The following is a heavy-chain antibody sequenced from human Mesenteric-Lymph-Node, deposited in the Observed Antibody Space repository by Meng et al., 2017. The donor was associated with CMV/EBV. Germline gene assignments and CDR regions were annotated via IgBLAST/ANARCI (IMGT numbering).Heavy chain of an antibody. CDR3: AKVAGVGRRNYYYYGMDV. CDR1: GFPFSSYA. V-gene: IGHV3-23*01. J-gene: IGHJ6*02. CDR2: ISGSGGST. Sequence: GESLKIPRAASGFPFSSYAMSWVRQAPGKGLEWVSAISGSGGSTYNADSVKGWFTISRDNSKNTLDLQMNSLRAEDTAVYYCAKVAGVGRRNYYYYGMDVGGQGTTVTVSS. D-gene: IGHD2-8*01.